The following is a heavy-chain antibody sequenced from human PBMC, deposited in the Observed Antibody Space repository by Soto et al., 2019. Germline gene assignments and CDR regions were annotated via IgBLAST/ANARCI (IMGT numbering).Heavy chain of an antibody. J-gene: IGHJ5*02. CDR1: GGSFSGYY. V-gene: IGHV4-34*01. D-gene: IGHD3-3*01. CDR3: ARGRDDFWSGYRRERRFDP. Sequence: SETLSLTCAVYGGSFSGYYWSWIRQPPGKGLEWIGEINHSGSTNYNPSLKSRVTISVDTSENQFSLKLSSVTAADTAVYYCARGRDDFWSGYRRERRFDPWGQGTLVTVSS. CDR2: INHSGST.